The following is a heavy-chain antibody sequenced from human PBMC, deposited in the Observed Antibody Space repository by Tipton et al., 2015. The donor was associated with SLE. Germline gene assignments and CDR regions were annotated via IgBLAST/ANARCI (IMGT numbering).Heavy chain of an antibody. CDR3: ARDSPYYDSSGAYMDV. CDR1: GFTFSSYW. CDR2: IKQDGSEK. Sequence: SLRLSCAASGFTFSSYWMSWVRQAPGKGLEWVANIKQDGSEKYYVDSVKGRFTISRDNAKNSLYLQMNSLRAEDTAVYYCARDSPYYDSSGAYMDVWGKGPTVTVSS. J-gene: IGHJ6*03. V-gene: IGHV3-7*01. D-gene: IGHD3-22*01.